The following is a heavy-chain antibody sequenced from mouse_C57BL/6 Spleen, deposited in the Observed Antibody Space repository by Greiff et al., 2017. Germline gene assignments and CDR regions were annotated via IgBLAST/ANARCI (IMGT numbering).Heavy chain of an antibody. Sequence: QVQLQQSGPELVKPGASVKISCKASGYAFSSSWMNWVKQRPGKGLEWIGRIDPGDGDTNYNGKFKGKATLTVDKSTSTAYMQLSSLTSEDSAVYFCVSSGYCGSSYWYFDVWGTGTTVTVSS. CDR2: IDPGDGDT. V-gene: IGHV1-82*01. D-gene: IGHD1-1*01. J-gene: IGHJ1*03. CDR3: VSSGYCGSSYWYFDV. CDR1: GYAFSSSW.